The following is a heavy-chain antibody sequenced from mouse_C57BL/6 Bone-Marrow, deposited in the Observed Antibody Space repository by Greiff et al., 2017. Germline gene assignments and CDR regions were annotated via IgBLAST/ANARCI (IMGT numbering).Heavy chain of an antibody. CDR1: GYTFPSYW. J-gene: IGHJ3*01. CDR3: ARRGAY. V-gene: IGHV1-69*01. CDR2: IDPSDSYT. Sequence: QVHVKQPGAELVLPGASVKLSCKPSGYTFPSYWMHWVKQRPGQGLELIGEIDPSDSYTNYTQKFKGKYTLTVDKSTSTAYMQLSSLTSEGSAVYYGARRGAYWGQGALVTVSA.